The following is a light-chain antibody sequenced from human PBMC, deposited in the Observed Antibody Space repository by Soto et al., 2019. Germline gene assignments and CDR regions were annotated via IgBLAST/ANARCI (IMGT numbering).Light chain of an antibody. V-gene: IGKV3-20*01. CDR1: QSVSSRY. CDR3: QQYDDSLTWT. J-gene: IGKJ1*01. Sequence: IILTQSPGTLSLSPGERATLSCRASQSVSSRYIAWYQQKPGQAPRLLIYAASSRATGLPDRFSGSGSGTDFTLTISRLEPEDFAVYYCQQYDDSLTWTFGQWTKVEIK. CDR2: AAS.